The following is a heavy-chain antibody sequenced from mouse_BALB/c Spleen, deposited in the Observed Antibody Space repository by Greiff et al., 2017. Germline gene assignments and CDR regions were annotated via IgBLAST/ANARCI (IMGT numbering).Heavy chain of an antibody. V-gene: IGHV5-9-4*01. CDR2: ISSGGSYT. CDR1: GFTFSSYA. CDR3: ARENYYYGSRYFDV. D-gene: IGHD1-1*01. Sequence: EVQLVESGGGLVKPGGSLKLSCAASGFTFSSYAMSWVRQSPEKRLEWVAEISSGGSYTYYPDTVTGRFTISRDNAKNTLYLEMSSLRSEDTAMYYCARENYYYGSRYFDVWGAGTTVTVSS. J-gene: IGHJ1*01.